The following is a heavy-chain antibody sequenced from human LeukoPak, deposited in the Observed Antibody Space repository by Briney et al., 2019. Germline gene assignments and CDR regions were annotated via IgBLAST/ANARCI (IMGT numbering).Heavy chain of an antibody. J-gene: IGHJ4*02. CDR3: ARHVRYAFDS. CDR2: VRLDGIQK. V-gene: IGHV3-7*01. Sequence: GGSLRLSCAASGFTLTAYWMSWVRQAPGKGLEWVANVRLDGIQKDYIDSVKGRFSISRDNAKNSVYLQMNSLRAGDTAVYYCARHVRYAFDSWGQGTLVTVSS. D-gene: IGHD3-9*01. CDR1: GFTLTAYW.